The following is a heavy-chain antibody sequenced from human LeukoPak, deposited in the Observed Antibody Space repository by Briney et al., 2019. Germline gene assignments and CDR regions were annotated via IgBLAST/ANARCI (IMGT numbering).Heavy chain of an antibody. D-gene: IGHD3-22*01. CDR3: AKDGGGYYYDSSGYNY. CDR1: GFTFSSYA. CDR2: ISGSGGST. Sequence: GGSLRLSCAASGFTFSSYAMSWVRQAPGKGLEWVSAISGSGGSTYYADSVKGRFTISRDNSKNTLYLQMNILRAEDTAVYYCAKDGGGYYYDSSGYNYWGQGTLVTVSS. V-gene: IGHV3-23*01. J-gene: IGHJ4*02.